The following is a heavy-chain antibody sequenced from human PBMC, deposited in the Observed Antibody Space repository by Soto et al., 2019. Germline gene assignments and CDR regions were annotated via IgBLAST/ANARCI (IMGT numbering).Heavy chain of an antibody. D-gene: IGHD3-16*01. J-gene: IGHJ3*02. CDR3: AGDATFGTKGGSFDI. CDR2: MWYDGTNK. CDR1: GFTFRIYS. Sequence: QVQLVESGGGVVQPGRSLRLSCAASGFTFRIYSMHWVRQSPGKGLEWVAVMWYDGTNKYYGESVKGRFTISRDNSENTLYLQMNSLRVEDTAVYYCAGDATFGTKGGSFDIWGHGTLVTVSS. V-gene: IGHV3-33*01.